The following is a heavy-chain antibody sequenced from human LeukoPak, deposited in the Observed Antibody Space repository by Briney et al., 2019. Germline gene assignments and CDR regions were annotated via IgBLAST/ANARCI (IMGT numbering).Heavy chain of an antibody. CDR2: VYYGGRT. J-gene: IGHJ6*03. V-gene: IGHV4-59*12. D-gene: IGHD3-9*01. Sequence: SSETLSLTCSVSGGSISSYFWSWIRQPPGKGLEWIGYVYYGGRTNYNPSLKSRVTMSVDTSKNQFSLKLSSVTAADTAVYYCARDFPYYDILTGYSYYMDVWGKGTTVTISS. CDR3: ARDFPYYDILTGYSYYMDV. CDR1: GGSISSYF.